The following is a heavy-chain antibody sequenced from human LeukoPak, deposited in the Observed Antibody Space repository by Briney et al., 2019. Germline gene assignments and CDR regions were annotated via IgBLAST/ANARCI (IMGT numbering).Heavy chain of an antibody. J-gene: IGHJ4*02. CDR2: VHLSGAT. D-gene: IGHD1-26*01. CDR3: TRESGAFSPFGF. V-gene: IGHV4-4*02. CDR1: GGSITTTNW. Sequence: SETLSLTCAVSGGSITTTNWWSLVRQPPGKGLEWIGEVHLSGATNYNPSLESRVSMSIDKSKNHLSLEVTSVTAADTAIYYCTRESGAFSPFGFWGLGTLVTVSS.